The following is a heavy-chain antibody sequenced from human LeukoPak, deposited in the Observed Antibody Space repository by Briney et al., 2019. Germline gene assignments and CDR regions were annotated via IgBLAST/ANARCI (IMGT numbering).Heavy chain of an antibody. J-gene: IGHJ4*02. D-gene: IGHD3-3*01. CDR3: ARGVSRFLEWSYYFDY. V-gene: IGHV1-18*01. CDR2: ISAYNGNT. Sequence: ASVKVSCKASGYTFTNYGISWVRQAPGQGLEWMGWISAYNGNTNYAQKLQGRVTMTTDTSTSTAYMELRSLRSDDTAVYYCARGVSRFLEWSYYFDYWGQGTLVTVSS. CDR1: GYTFTNYG.